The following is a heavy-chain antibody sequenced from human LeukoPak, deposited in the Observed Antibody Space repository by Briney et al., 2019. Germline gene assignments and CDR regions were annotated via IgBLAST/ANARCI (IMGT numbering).Heavy chain of an antibody. J-gene: IGHJ4*02. D-gene: IGHD5-24*01. V-gene: IGHV4-34*01. CDR2: IYHSGST. Sequence: SETLSLTCAVYGGSFSGYYWSWIRQPPGKGLEWIGEIYHSGSTNYNPSLKSRVTISVDKSKNQFSLKLSSVTAADTAVYYCARNRDGYNSFDYWGQGTLVTVSS. CDR1: GGSFSGYY. CDR3: ARNRDGYNSFDY.